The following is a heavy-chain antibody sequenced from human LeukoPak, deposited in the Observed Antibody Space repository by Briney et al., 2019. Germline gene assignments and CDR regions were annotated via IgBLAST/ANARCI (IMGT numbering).Heavy chain of an antibody. Sequence: GGSLRLSCAASGFTVSSIYMNWVRQAPGKGLEWVSVIYSGGTTYYADSVKGRFTISRDNSKNTLYLQMISLRAEDTAVYYCARASTIGAAGLFDFWGQGTLVTVSS. J-gene: IGHJ4*02. CDR3: ARASTIGAAGLFDF. V-gene: IGHV3-53*01. CDR1: GFTVSSIY. D-gene: IGHD6-13*01. CDR2: IYSGGTT.